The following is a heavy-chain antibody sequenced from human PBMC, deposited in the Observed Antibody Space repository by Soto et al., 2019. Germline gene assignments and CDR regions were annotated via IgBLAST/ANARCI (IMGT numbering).Heavy chain of an antibody. CDR2: ISHDGSNQ. CDR1: GFSFSDFD. CDR3: AKETRSRAVKATRVNGMDV. Sequence: QVQLVESGGGVVQPGRSLRLTCAPSGFSFSDFDMHWVRQAPATGLEWVEAISHDGSNQDYGDSVKGRFSISRDHSNNRLYLQMNNLKVEDSAIYFCAKETRSRAVKATRVNGMDVWGQGTTVTVSS. J-gene: IGHJ6*02. D-gene: IGHD5-12*01. V-gene: IGHV3-30*18.